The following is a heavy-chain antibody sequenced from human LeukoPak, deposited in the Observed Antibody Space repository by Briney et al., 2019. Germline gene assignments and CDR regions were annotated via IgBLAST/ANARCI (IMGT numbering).Heavy chain of an antibody. Sequence: AGGSLRLSCAASGFTFGSYAMHWVRQAPGKGLEWVAVISYDGSNKYYADSVKGRFTISRDNSKNTLYLQMNSLRAEDTAVYYCAREGRYSYGDAAFDIWGQGTMVTVSS. CDR2: ISYDGSNK. J-gene: IGHJ3*02. CDR1: GFTFGSYA. V-gene: IGHV3-30-3*01. D-gene: IGHD5-18*01. CDR3: AREGRYSYGDAAFDI.